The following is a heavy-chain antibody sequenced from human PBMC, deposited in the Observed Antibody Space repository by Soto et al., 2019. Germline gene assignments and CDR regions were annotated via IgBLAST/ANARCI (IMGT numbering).Heavy chain of an antibody. D-gene: IGHD6-13*01. CDR1: GYSFTSYW. Sequence: PGESLKISCKGSGYSFTSYWIGWVRQMPGKGLEWMGIIYPGDSDTRYSPSFQGQVTISADKSISTAYLQWSSLKASDTAMYYCARGRLSGIAAAANRVAFDIWGQGTMVTVSS. J-gene: IGHJ3*02. V-gene: IGHV5-51*01. CDR3: ARGRLSGIAAAANRVAFDI. CDR2: IYPGDSDT.